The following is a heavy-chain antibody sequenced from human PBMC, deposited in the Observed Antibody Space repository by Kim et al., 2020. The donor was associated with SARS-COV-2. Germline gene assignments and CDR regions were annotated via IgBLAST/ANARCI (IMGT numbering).Heavy chain of an antibody. CDR1: GFTFSSYG. CDR3: AKDVAGWRIDS. Sequence: GGSLRLSCAASGFTFSSYGMHWVRQAPGKGLEWVAVISYDGSNKYYADSVKGRFTISRDNSKNTLYLQMNSLRAEDTAVYYCAKDVAGWRIDSWGQGTLVTVSS. J-gene: IGHJ4*02. V-gene: IGHV3-30*18. D-gene: IGHD6-13*01. CDR2: ISYDGSNK.